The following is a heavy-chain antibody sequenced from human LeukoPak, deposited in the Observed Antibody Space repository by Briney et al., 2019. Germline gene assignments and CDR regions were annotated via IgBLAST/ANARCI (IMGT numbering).Heavy chain of an antibody. D-gene: IGHD2-2*03. CDR1: GYTFASFG. CDR3: ARDGYRLSGYFYYMDV. CDR2: INTHNGDT. J-gene: IGHJ6*03. Sequence: ASVKVSCKASGYTFASFGITWVRQAPGQGLEWMGWINTHNGDTNYAQKLQGRVTMTTDTSTSTAYMELRSLRSDDTAVYYCARDGYRLSGYFYYMDVWGKGTTVTASS. V-gene: IGHV1-18*01.